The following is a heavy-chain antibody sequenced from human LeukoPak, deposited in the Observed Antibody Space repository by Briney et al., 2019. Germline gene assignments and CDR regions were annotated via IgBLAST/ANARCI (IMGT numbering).Heavy chain of an antibody. CDR1: GYTFSDYY. D-gene: IGHD3-3*01. J-gene: IGHJ4*02. CDR2: VNPKNGVV. V-gene: IGHV1-2*02. Sequence: GASVKVSCKASGYTFSDYYMHWVRQAPGHGLEWMGWVNPKNGVVNAAQKFYGRVAMSMDTSTHTAYMELSRLTSDDTAVYFCARDLRDGYWSGYYTDFWGQGTLVTVSS. CDR3: ARDLRDGYWSGYYTDF.